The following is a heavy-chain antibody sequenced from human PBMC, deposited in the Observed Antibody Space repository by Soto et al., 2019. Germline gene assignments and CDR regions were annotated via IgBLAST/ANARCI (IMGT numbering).Heavy chain of an antibody. J-gene: IGHJ5*02. Sequence: GGSLRLSCAASGFTFTNYAMNWVRQAPGKGLEWVSVICGSGGSTYYADSVKGRFSISRDNSKNTVYLEMNSLRAEDTAIYYCAKGGDTAMPKFNWFDPWGQGTLVTVSS. V-gene: IGHV3-23*01. CDR2: ICGSGGST. D-gene: IGHD5-18*01. CDR3: AKGGDTAMPKFNWFDP. CDR1: GFTFTNYA.